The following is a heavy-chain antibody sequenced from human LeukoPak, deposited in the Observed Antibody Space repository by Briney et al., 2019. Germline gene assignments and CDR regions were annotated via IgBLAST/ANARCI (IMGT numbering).Heavy chain of an antibody. CDR2: ISSSSTI. D-gene: IGHD3-16*01. V-gene: IGHV3-48*01. CDR3: TRDLGGTSWGEWNY. CDR1: GFTFSSYS. J-gene: IGHJ4*02. Sequence: GGSLRLSCAASGFTFSSYSMNWVRQAPGKGLEWVSYISSSSTIYYADSVKGRFTISRDNAKNTLYLQMSSLRAEDTAVYYCTRDLGGTSWGEWNYWGQGTLVTVSS.